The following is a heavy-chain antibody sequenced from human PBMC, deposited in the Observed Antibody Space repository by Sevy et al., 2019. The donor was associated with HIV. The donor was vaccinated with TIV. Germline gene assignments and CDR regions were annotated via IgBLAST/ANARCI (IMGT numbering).Heavy chain of an antibody. V-gene: IGHV1-58*01. J-gene: IGHJ1*01. CDR1: GFTFTSSP. CDR3: AADDIAGH. D-gene: IGHD2-15*01. CDR2: IVVGSGNT. Sequence: ASVKVSCKASGFTFTSSPVQWVGQARGKRLEGIGWIVVGSGNTKYPQKFQERVTITWDISTSTAYMELSSLRSEDTAVYYCAADDIAGHWGQGTLVTVSS.